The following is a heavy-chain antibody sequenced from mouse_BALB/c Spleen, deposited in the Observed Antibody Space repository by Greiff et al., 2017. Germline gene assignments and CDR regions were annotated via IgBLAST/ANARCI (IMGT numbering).Heavy chain of an antibody. J-gene: IGHJ2*01. CDR2: IYPGDGST. D-gene: IGHD1-2*01. CDR3: ARRYYGSLDY. V-gene: IGHV1S56*01. Sequence: VQLQQSGPELVKPGASVKMSCKASGYTFTSYYIHWVKQRPGQGLEWIGWIYPGDGSTKYNEKFKGKTTLTADKSSSTAYMLLSSLTSEDSAIYFCARRYYGSLDYWGQGTTLTVSS. CDR1: GYTFTSYY.